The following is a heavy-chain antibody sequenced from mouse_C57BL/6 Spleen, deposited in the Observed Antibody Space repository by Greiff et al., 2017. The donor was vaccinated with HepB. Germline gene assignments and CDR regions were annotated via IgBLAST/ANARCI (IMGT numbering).Heavy chain of an antibody. CDR2: IYPGDGDT. Sequence: QVQLQQSGAELVKPGASVKISCKASGYAFSSYWMNWVKQRPGKGLEWIGQIYPGDGDTNYNGKFKGKATLTADKSSSTAYMQLSSLTSEDSAVYFCARTYYYGGSPYFDYWGQGTTLTVSS. D-gene: IGHD1-1*01. V-gene: IGHV1-80*01. CDR3: ARTYYYGGSPYFDY. CDR1: GYAFSSYW. J-gene: IGHJ2*01.